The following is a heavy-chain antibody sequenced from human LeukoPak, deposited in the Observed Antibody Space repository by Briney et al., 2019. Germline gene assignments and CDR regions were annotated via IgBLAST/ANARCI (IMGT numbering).Heavy chain of an antibody. D-gene: IGHD1-26*01. V-gene: IGHV5-51*01. CDR2: IYPGDSET. J-gene: IGHJ6*02. Sequence: GESLKIYCKASGYSFSTYWIAWVRQMPGKGLEWMGIIYPGDSETTYSPSFQGQVTISADRSISTAYLQWSSLKASDTAMYFCARHGGSGSYFYYYGMNVWGQGTTVAVSS. CDR1: GYSFSTYW. CDR3: ARHGGSGSYFYYYGMNV.